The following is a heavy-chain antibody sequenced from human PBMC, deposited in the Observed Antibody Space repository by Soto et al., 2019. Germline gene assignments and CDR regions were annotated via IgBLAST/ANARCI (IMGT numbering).Heavy chain of an antibody. CDR1: GYTFTSYA. J-gene: IGHJ4*02. Sequence: GASVKVSCKASGYTFTSYAMHWVRQAPGQRXEWMGWINAGNGNTKYSQKFQGRVTITRDTSASTAYMELSSLRSEDTAVYYCARDHAYCSSTSCWAPYYFDYWGQGTLVTVCS. D-gene: IGHD2-2*01. CDR2: INAGNGNT. CDR3: ARDHAYCSSTSCWAPYYFDY. V-gene: IGHV1-3*01.